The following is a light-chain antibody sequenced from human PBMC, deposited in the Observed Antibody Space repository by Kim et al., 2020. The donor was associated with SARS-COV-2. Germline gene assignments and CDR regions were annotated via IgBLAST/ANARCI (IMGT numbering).Light chain of an antibody. J-gene: IGLJ2*01. CDR1: SIGSKS. V-gene: IGLV3-21*04. Sequence: PGKTTRVSCGGNSIGSKSVHWYQQKSGQAPILVIYYDSDWPSGIPERVSGSNSGNTATLTISRVEAGDEADYYCQVWDSSSDHRVVFGGGTQLTVL. CDR2: YDS. CDR3: QVWDSSSDHRVV.